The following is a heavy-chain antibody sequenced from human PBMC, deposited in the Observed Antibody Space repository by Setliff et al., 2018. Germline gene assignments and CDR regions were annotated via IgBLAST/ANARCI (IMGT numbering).Heavy chain of an antibody. Sequence: TLSLTCIVAGDSISNSDYYWSWIRQPPGKELEWIGYIYYTGTTNYNPSLKSRVTISVDTSKNQFSLKLSSVTAADTALYYCAKADEGPRRASGSYYPLLRFDPWGQGTLVTVSS. CDR3: AKADEGPRRASGSYYPLLRFDP. J-gene: IGHJ5*02. CDR1: GDSISNSDYY. D-gene: IGHD3-10*01. V-gene: IGHV4-61*08. CDR2: IYYTGTT.